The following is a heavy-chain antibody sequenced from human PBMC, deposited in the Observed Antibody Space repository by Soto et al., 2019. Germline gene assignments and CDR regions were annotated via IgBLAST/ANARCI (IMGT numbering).Heavy chain of an antibody. CDR3: ARSVAGAAAVRNWFDP. D-gene: IGHD6-13*01. V-gene: IGHV1-46*03. J-gene: IGHJ5*02. CDR1: GYTFTRYF. CDR2: INPSGGST. Sequence: QVQLVQSGAEVKKPGASVKVSCKASGYTFTRYFLHWVRQVPGQGLEWMGIINPSGGSTSYAQNFQGRVTMTRDTSTSTGYMELSSLRSEDTAVYYCARSVAGAAAVRNWFDPWGQGTLVTVSS.